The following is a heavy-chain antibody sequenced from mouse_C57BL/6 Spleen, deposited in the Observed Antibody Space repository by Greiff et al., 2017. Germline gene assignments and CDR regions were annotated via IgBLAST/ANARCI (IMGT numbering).Heavy chain of an antibody. CDR1: GYTFTSYW. Sequence: QVQLQQPGTELVKPGASVKLSCKASGYTFTSYWMHWVKQRPGQGLEWIGNINPSNGGTNYNEKFKSKATLPVDKSYSTAYMQLSSLTSEDSAVYYCARDYYGSSYLDYWGQGTTLTVSS. J-gene: IGHJ2*01. CDR2: INPSNGGT. CDR3: ARDYYGSSYLDY. D-gene: IGHD1-1*01. V-gene: IGHV1-53*01.